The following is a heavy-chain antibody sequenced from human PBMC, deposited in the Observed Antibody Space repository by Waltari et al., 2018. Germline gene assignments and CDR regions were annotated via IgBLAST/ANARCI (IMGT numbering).Heavy chain of an antibody. D-gene: IGHD5-12*01. V-gene: IGHV3-23*01. CDR3: ARKAGSGYPYGPFYYDN. Sequence: ELQLLEAGGGLVQPGGSLRLSCGASGFTFSSHAMSWVRQAPGKGLEWVSAISGSGDSVFYAESVKGRFTVSRDNSKNTLFLEMNSLRADDTAVYFCARKAGSGYPYGPFYYDNWGQGTLVTVSS. CDR2: ISGSGDSV. J-gene: IGHJ4*02. CDR1: GFTFSSHA.